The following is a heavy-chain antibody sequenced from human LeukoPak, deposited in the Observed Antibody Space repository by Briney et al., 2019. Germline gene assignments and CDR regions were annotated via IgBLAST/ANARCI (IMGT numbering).Heavy chain of an antibody. CDR3: ATTQTFDY. CDR1: GFTFSNYW. V-gene: IGHV3-7*03. CDR2: IKQGGSDK. Sequence: SGGSLRLSCIASGFTFSNYWMSWVRQAPGKGLEWVANIKQGGSDKNYIDSVKGRFSISRDNAKSSLNLLMHNLRAEDTAVYYCATTQTFDYWGQGTLVTVSS. D-gene: IGHD2-15*01. J-gene: IGHJ4*02.